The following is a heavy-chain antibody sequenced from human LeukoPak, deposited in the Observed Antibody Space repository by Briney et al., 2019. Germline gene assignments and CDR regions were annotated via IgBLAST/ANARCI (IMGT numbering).Heavy chain of an antibody. D-gene: IGHD1-1*01. V-gene: IGHV7-4-1*02. Sequence: GASVKVSCKASGYTFTSYGMNWVRQAPGQGLEWMGWINTNTGNPTYAQGFTGRFVFSLDTSVSTAYLQISSLKAEDTAVYYCAGSKQAGTYAFDIWGQGTMVTVSS. CDR3: AGSKQAGTYAFDI. CDR2: INTNTGNP. J-gene: IGHJ3*02. CDR1: GYTFTSYG.